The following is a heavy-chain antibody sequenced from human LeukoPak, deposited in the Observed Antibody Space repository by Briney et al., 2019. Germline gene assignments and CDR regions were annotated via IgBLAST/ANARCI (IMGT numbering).Heavy chain of an antibody. J-gene: IGHJ4*02. Sequence: AGRSLRLSCAASGFTFSSYGMHWVRQAPGKGLEWVAVIWYDGSNKYYADSVKGRFTISRDNSKNTLYLQMNSLRAEDTAVYYCAKTPGSLGGGDYWGQGTLVTVSS. CDR1: GFTFSSYG. CDR2: IWYDGSNK. V-gene: IGHV3-33*06. D-gene: IGHD3-16*01. CDR3: AKTPGSLGGGDY.